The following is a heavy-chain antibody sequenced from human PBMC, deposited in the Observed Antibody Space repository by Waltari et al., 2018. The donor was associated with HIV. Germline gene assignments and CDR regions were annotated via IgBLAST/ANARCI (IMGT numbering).Heavy chain of an antibody. J-gene: IGHJ4*02. CDR2: IHYSGST. V-gene: IGHV4-39*01. CDR3: ARAVQGYCSGGSCENYFDY. D-gene: IGHD2-15*01. Sequence: QLQLQESGPGLVKPSETLSLTCTVSGGSISSSSYYWGWIRQPPGTGLEWIGSIHYSGSTYYNPSLKSRVTISVDTSKNQFSLKLSSVTAADTAVYYCARAVQGYCSGGSCENYFDYWGQGTLVTVSS. CDR1: GGSISSSSYY.